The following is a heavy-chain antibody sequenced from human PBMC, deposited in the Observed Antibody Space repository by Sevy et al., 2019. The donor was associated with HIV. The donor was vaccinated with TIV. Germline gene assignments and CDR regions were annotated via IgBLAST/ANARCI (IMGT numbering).Heavy chain of an antibody. CDR3: ARALDYYGSGTYTPLDN. V-gene: IGHV1-18*04. CDR2: IITYNNKT. J-gene: IGHJ4*02. CDR1: GYTFTDYA. D-gene: IGHD3-10*01. Sequence: ASVKVSCKASGYTFTDYAISWVRRAPGQGLEWMGWIITYNNKTDSEQKLQGRVTMTTDTLTSTVYMELRSLTSDDTAIYYCARALDYYGSGTYTPLDNWGQGTLVTVSS.